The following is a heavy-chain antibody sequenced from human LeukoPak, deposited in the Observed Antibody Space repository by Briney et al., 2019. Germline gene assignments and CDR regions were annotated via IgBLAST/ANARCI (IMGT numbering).Heavy chain of an antibody. Sequence: SETLSLTCAVYGGSFSGYYWSWIRQPPGKGLEWIGEINHSGSTNYNPPLKSRVTISVDTSKNQFSLKLSSVTAADTAVYYCAGPNGAAGNNWFDPWGQGTLVTVSS. J-gene: IGHJ5*02. CDR3: AGPNGAAGNNWFDP. CDR2: INHSGST. CDR1: GGSFSGYY. V-gene: IGHV4-34*01. D-gene: IGHD6-13*01.